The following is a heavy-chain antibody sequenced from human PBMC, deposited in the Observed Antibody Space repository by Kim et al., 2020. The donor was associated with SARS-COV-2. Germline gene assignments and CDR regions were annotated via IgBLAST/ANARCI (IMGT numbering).Heavy chain of an antibody. J-gene: IGHJ4*02. V-gene: IGHV1-69*13. CDR3: AREGGGTSLPDY. CDR1: GGTFSTYA. CDR2: IIPIFGTA. D-gene: IGHD2-15*01. Sequence: SVKVSCKASGGTFSTYAITWVRQAPGQGLVWMGGIIPIFGTANYAQNFQGRVTITADESTSTAYMELSSLRSEDTAVYYCAREGGGTSLPDYWGQGTLVTVSS.